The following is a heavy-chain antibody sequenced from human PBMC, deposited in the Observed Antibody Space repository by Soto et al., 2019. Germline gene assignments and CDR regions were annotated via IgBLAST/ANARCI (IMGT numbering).Heavy chain of an antibody. Sequence: QVQLVQSGAEVKKPGYSVKVSCKASGGTFSSYAISWVRQAPGQGLEWMGGIIPIAGTANYAQKFQGRVKITVAESTSTAYMELSSLRSEGTAVYYCARGGYSRYPGSADYWGQGTMVTVSS. CDR3: ARGGYSRYPGSADY. V-gene: IGHV1-69*01. J-gene: IGHJ4*02. CDR1: GGTFSSYA. CDR2: IIPIAGTA. D-gene: IGHD5-12*01.